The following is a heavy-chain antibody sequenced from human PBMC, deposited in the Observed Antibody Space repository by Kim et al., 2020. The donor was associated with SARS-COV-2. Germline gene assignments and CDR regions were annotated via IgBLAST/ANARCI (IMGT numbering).Heavy chain of an antibody. Sequence: SVKVSCKTSGGTFTMYGFSWVRQAPGQGLEWMGGIIPGFGTAKYTQKFQGRVTITADESTSTLYMELSGLRSEDTAVYYCVRERGDGSGYHSDYWGQGT. D-gene: IGHD3-22*01. CDR2: IIPGFGTA. CDR3: VRERGDGSGYHSDY. V-gene: IGHV1-69*13. J-gene: IGHJ4*02. CDR1: GGTFTMYG.